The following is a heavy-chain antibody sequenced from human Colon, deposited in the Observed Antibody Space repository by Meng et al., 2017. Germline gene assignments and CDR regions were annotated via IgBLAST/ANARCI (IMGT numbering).Heavy chain of an antibody. V-gene: IGHV4-59*01. CDR1: GASISSYY. D-gene: IGHD6-19*01. CDR2: IYYSGST. J-gene: IGHJ4*02. Sequence: SETLSLTCSVSGASISSYYWSWIRQPPGKGLEWIGYIYYSGSTTYNPSLKSRVTILVDTSKNQFSLKLSSVTAADTAVYYCASFGSSGWSARSSNNYFDYWGQGTLVTGSS. CDR3: ASFGSSGWSARSSNNYFDY.